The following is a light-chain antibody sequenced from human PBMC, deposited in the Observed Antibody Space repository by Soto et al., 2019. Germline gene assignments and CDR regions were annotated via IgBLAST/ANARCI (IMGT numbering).Light chain of an antibody. CDR1: QGISNY. J-gene: IGKJ2*01. V-gene: IGKV1-9*01. CDR2: TAS. Sequence: DIRVTQSPSFLSASVGDRVTITCRASQGISNYLAWYQQKPGRAPKLLIYTASTLHSGVPSRFSGSGSGTEFTLTISSLQPEDFATYYCQQFNNYPRTFGQGTKLEIK. CDR3: QQFNNYPRT.